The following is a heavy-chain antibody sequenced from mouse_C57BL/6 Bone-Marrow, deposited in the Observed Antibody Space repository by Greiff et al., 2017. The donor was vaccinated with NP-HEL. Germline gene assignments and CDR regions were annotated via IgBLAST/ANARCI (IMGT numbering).Heavy chain of an antibody. Sequence: EVQGVESGGGLVKPGGSLKLSCAASGFTFSSYAMSWVRQTPEKRLEWVATISDGGSYTYYPDNVKGRFTISRDNAKNNLYLQMSHLKSEDTAMYYCARDPGLNGNSTGFGFAYWGQGTLVTVSA. D-gene: IGHD3-1*01. J-gene: IGHJ3*01. CDR2: ISDGGSYT. CDR1: GFTFSSYA. CDR3: ARDPGLNGNSTGFGFAY. V-gene: IGHV5-4*01.